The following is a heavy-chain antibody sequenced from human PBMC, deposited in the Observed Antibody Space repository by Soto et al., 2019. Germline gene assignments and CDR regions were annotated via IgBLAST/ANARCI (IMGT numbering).Heavy chain of an antibody. CDR2: IYYSGST. CDR1: GGSISSYY. V-gene: IGHV4-59*01. Sequence: SETLSLTCTVSGGSISSYYWSWIRQPPGKGLEWIGYIYYSGSTNYNPSLKSRVTISVDTSKNQYSLKLSSVTAADTAVYYWARDWYSSAYYYYGMDVWGQGTTVTVSS. CDR3: ARDWYSSAYYYYGMDV. D-gene: IGHD6-19*01. J-gene: IGHJ6*02.